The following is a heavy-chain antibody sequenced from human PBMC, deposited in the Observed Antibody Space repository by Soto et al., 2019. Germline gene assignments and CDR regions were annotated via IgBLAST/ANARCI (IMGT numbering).Heavy chain of an antibody. D-gene: IGHD2-2*01. CDR2: IIPIFGTA. CDR1: GGTFSSYA. CDR3: AQGYCISTSCYGEWGYYYYGMDV. Sequence: QVQLVQSGAEVKKPGSSVKVSCKASGGTFSSYAISWVRQAPGQGLEWMGGIIPIFGTANYAQKFQGRVTITADESTSTAYMELSSQRSEDTAVYYCAQGYCISTSCYGEWGYYYYGMDVWGQGTTVTVSS. V-gene: IGHV1-69*12. J-gene: IGHJ6*02.